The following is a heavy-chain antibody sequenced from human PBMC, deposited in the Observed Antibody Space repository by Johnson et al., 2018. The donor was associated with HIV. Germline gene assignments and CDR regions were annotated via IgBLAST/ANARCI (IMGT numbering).Heavy chain of an antibody. CDR2: IYSGGST. CDR3: AIPSPYYYDSSAFDI. V-gene: IGHV3-66*01. Sequence: EVQLVESGGGLVQPGGSLRLSCAGSGFTVKSNYMSWVRQAPGKGLEWVSVIYSGGSTYYADSVKGRFTISRDNSKNTLYLQMNSLRAEDTAVYYCAIPSPYYYDSSAFDIWGQGTMVTVSS. D-gene: IGHD3-22*01. CDR1: GFTVKSNY. J-gene: IGHJ3*02.